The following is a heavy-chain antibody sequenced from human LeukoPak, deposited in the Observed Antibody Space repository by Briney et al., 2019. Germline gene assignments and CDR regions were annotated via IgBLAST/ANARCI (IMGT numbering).Heavy chain of an antibody. D-gene: IGHD5-24*01. CDR1: GGSISSSGYY. J-gene: IGHJ4*02. CDR2: IYYSGST. CDR3: ARPQDRDGYNWDY. V-gene: IGHV4-39*01. Sequence: SETLSLTCTVYGGSISSSGYYWCWIRQPPGKGLEWIGSIYYSGSTYYNPSLKSRVTISVDTSKNQFSLKLSSVTAADTAVYYCARPQDRDGYNWDYWGQGTLVTVSS.